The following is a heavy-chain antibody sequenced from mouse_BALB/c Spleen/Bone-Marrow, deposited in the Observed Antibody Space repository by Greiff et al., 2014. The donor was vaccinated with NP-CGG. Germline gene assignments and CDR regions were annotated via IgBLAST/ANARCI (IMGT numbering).Heavy chain of an antibody. V-gene: IGHV5-4*02. CDR1: GFTFSDYY. J-gene: IGHJ4*01. D-gene: IGHD3-3*01. Sequence: EVKLMESGGGLVKPGGSLKLSCAASGFTFSDYYMSWVRQTPEKRLEWVATISDGGSYTYYPDSVKGRFTISRDIAKNNLYLQMSILKSEDTAMGYCARDRGGQGYATDYWGQGTSVTVSS. CDR3: ARDRGGQGYATDY. CDR2: ISDGGSYT.